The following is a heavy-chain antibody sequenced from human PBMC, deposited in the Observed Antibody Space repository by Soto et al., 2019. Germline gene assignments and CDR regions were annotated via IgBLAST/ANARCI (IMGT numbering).Heavy chain of an antibody. J-gene: IGHJ4*02. V-gene: IGHV3-73*01. CDR1: GFTLSAFD. D-gene: IGHD2-15*01. CDR2: IKTKVESYAT. Sequence: VQLVESGGGLVQPGGSLKLSCAASGFTLSAFDIHWVRQASGEGLEWVGRIKTKVESYATELAASVKGRFTISRDDPKNTAYLEMNSLKTEDTADYYCTRRHCSGGGCYSDFDYWGQGTLVTVSS. CDR3: TRRHCSGGGCYSDFDY.